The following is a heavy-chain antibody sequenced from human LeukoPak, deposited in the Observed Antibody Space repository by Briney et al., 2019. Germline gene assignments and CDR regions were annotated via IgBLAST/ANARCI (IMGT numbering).Heavy chain of an antibody. CDR1: GFTFSSYA. V-gene: IGHV3-23*01. CDR3: AKDRRNYYDSSGSFDY. Sequence: PGGSLRLSCAASGFTFSSYAMSWVRQAPGEGLEWVSAISGSGGSTYYADSVKGRFTISRDNSKNTLYLQMNSLRAEDTAVYYCAKDRRNYYDSSGSFDYWGQGTLVTVSS. D-gene: IGHD3-22*01. J-gene: IGHJ4*02. CDR2: ISGSGGST.